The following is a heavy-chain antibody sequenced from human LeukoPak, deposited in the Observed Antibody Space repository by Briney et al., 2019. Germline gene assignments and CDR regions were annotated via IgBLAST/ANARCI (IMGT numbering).Heavy chain of an antibody. D-gene: IGHD1-26*01. Sequence: SETLSLTCTVSGGSISSYYWSWIRQPPGKGLEWIGYIYDSGSTNYNPSLKSRVTISVDTSKSQFSLNLSSVTAADTAVYYCASERPATENWFFDLWGRGTLVTVSS. J-gene: IGHJ2*01. V-gene: IGHV4-59*01. CDR1: GGSISSYY. CDR3: ASERPATENWFFDL. CDR2: IYDSGST.